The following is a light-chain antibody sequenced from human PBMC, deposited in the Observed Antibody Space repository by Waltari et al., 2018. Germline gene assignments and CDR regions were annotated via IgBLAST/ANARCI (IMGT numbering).Light chain of an antibody. Sequence: EIVMTQSPATLSVSPGERATLSCRASQSVDSHVAWYKQEPGQAPRLLIYVASTRATDIPARFSGSGSGTEFTLTISSLQSEDSGGYYCQHYENWPHTFGGGTKVEIK. V-gene: IGKV3-15*01. J-gene: IGKJ4*01. CDR1: QSVDSH. CDR2: VAS. CDR3: QHYENWPHT.